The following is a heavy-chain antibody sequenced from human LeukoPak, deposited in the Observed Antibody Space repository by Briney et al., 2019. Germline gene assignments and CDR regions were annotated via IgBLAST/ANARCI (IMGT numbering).Heavy chain of an antibody. CDR2: IKSKTDGGTT. V-gene: IGHV3-15*01. D-gene: IGHD5-12*01. Sequence: GGSLRLSCAASGFTFSNAWMSWVRQAPGKGLEWVVRIKSKTDGGTTDYAAPVKGRFTISRDDSKNTLYLQMNSLKTEDTAVYYCTTEEDIVATDHLDYWGQGTLVTVSS. J-gene: IGHJ4*02. CDR3: TTEEDIVATDHLDY. CDR1: GFTFSNAW.